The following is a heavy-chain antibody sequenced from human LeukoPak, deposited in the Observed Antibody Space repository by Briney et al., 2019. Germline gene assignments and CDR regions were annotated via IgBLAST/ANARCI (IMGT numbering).Heavy chain of an antibody. D-gene: IGHD3-9*01. CDR1: GFTFSNYA. Sequence: GGSLRLSCAASGFTFSNYAIHWVRQAPGKGLEWVAVISNDGSNRYYADSVKGRFTISRDNAKNTLYLQMNSLRAEDTAVYYCARDYDILDRYYFDYWGQGTLVTVSS. V-gene: IGHV3-30*04. CDR2: ISNDGSNR. CDR3: ARDYDILDRYYFDY. J-gene: IGHJ4*02.